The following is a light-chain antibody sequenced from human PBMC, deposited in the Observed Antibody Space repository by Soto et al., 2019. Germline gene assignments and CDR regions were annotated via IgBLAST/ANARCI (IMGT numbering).Light chain of an antibody. Sequence: QAVVTQPPSASGTPGQRVTISCSGSSSNIGGNAVNWYQQLPGTAPKLLIYTYHERPSGVPDRFSGSKSGTSASLAISGLQSEDEADYYCAAWDDSLNGYVFGTGTKLTVL. V-gene: IGLV1-44*01. CDR1: SSNIGGNA. CDR2: TYH. J-gene: IGLJ1*01. CDR3: AAWDDSLNGYV.